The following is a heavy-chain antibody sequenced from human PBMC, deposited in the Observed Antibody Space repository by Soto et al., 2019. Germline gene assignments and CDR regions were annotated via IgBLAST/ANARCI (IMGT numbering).Heavy chain of an antibody. CDR1: GGSIDKSTYY. D-gene: IGHD6-19*01. CDR2: IYYSGST. V-gene: IGHV4-39*01. CDR3: ARHHESGWYGY. J-gene: IGHJ4*02. Sequence: QLQLQESGPGLVKPSETLSLTCTVSGGSIDKSTYYWCWIRQPPGKALEWIGSIYYSGSTYYYPSFKGRVTISVDTSRNQFSLKLSSVTAADTAVYYCARHHESGWYGYWGQGTLVTVSS.